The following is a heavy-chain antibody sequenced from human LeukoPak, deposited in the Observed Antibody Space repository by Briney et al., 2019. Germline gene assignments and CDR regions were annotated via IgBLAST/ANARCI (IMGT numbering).Heavy chain of an antibody. CDR1: GYSISSGYF. D-gene: IGHD3-3*01. J-gene: IGHJ3*02. CDR3: ARVLTIRRSGFDI. V-gene: IGHV4-38-2*02. CDR2: IYHSGST. Sequence: SETLSLTCNVSGYSISSGYFWGWIRQPPGKGLEWIGSIYHSGSTDSNPSLKSRVTISVDTSRNQFSLRRSSVTAADTAVYYCARVLTIRRSGFDIWGQGTMVTVSS.